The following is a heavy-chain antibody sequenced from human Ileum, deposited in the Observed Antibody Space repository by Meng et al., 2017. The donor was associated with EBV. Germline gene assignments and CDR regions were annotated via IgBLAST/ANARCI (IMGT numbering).Heavy chain of an antibody. V-gene: IGHV1-2*06. CDR2: VNPNSGGT. D-gene: IGHD6-19*01. Sequence: QVQLVQSGAEVKKPXXSVKGSCKASGYTFTDYYMHWVRQAPGQGLEWMGRVNPNSGGTHYAQKFQGRVTMTRDTSITTAYMELSRLRSDDTAVYYCARSMGSGGWYVDYWGQGPLVTVSS. CDR3: ARSMGSGGWYVDY. J-gene: IGHJ4*02. CDR1: GYTFTDYY.